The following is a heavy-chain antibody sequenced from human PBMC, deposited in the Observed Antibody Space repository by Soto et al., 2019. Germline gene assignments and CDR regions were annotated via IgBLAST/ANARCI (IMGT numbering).Heavy chain of an antibody. CDR1: GYTLTELS. CDR3: ATAGPRYSVWKGLSDL. D-gene: IGHD5-12*01. Sequence: QVQLVQSGAEVKKPGASVKVSCKVSGYTLTELSMHWVRQAPGIGLEWMGGFDPEDGETIYAQKFQGRVTMTEDTSTDTAYMELSSLRSEDTAVYYCATAGPRYSVWKGLSDLWGRGTLVTVSS. V-gene: IGHV1-24*01. J-gene: IGHJ2*01. CDR2: FDPEDGET.